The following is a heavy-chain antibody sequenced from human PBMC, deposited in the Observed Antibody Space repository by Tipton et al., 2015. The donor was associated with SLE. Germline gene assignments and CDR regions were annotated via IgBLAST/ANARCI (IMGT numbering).Heavy chain of an antibody. CDR3: ARTLNWFDP. J-gene: IGHJ5*02. V-gene: IGHV4-39*07. D-gene: IGHD2/OR15-2a*01. Sequence: TLSLTCTVSGGSVNSGSYYWSWIRQPPGKGLEWIGEINHSGGTNYNPSLKSRVTISLDTSKNQFSLKLSSVTAADTAVYYCARTLNWFDPWGQGTLVTVSS. CDR2: INHSGGT. CDR1: GGSVNSGSYY.